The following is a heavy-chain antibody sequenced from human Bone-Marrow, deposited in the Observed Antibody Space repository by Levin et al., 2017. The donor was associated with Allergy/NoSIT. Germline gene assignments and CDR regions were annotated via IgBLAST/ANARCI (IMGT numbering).Heavy chain of an antibody. J-gene: IGHJ4*02. CDR2: ISGSGGST. D-gene: IGHD6-13*01. V-gene: IGHV3-23*01. CDR3: AKSLVAAARPWAFDY. CDR1: GFTFSSYA. Sequence: GESLKISCAASGFTFSSYAMSWVRQAPGKGLEWVSAISGSGGSTYYADSVKGRFTISRDNSKNTLYLQMNSLRAEDTAVYYCAKSLVAAARPWAFDYWGQGTLVTVSS.